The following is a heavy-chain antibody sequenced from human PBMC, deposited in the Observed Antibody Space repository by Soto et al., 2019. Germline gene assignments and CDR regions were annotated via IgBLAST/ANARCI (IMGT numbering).Heavy chain of an antibody. J-gene: IGHJ6*03. CDR2: IWYDGSNK. CDR1: GFTFSSYG. V-gene: IGHV3-33*01. D-gene: IGHD2-2*03. Sequence: GGSLRLSCAASGFTFSSYGMHWVRQAPGKGLEWVAVIWYDGSNKYYADSVKGRFTISRDNSKNTLYLQMNSLRAEDTAVYYCARDGMDIVVVPAAMGGYYYYYYMDVWGKGTTVTVSS. CDR3: ARDGMDIVVVPAAMGGYYYYYYMDV.